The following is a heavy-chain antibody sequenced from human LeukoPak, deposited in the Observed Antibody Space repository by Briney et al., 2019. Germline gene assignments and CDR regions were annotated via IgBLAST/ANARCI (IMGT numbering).Heavy chain of an antibody. J-gene: IGHJ4*02. D-gene: IGHD6-19*01. CDR3: ARGFRYSSGWDLDY. V-gene: IGHV1-8*01. CDR2: MNPNSGNT. Sequence: ASVKVSCKASGYTFTSYDINWVRQATGQGLEWMGWMNPNSGNTGYAQKFQGRVTMTRNTSISTAYMELSSLRSEDTAVYYCARGFRYSSGWDLDYWGQGTLVTVSS. CDR1: GYTFTSYD.